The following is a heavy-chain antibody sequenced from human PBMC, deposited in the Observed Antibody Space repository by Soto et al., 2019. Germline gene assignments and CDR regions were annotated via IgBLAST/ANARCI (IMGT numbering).Heavy chain of an antibody. Sequence: AVSGCSIGNGGDSWSWIRQPPGKGLEWIGCIYYIGSTYYNPSLKSRVTISVDTSKNQFSLNLNSVTAADTAVYYCVLWILEWLPQSFDYWGQGTLVTVSS. CDR3: VLWILEWLPQSFDY. CDR2: IYYIGST. D-gene: IGHD3-3*01. CDR1: GCSIGNGGDS. V-gene: IGHV4-30-2*03. J-gene: IGHJ4*02.